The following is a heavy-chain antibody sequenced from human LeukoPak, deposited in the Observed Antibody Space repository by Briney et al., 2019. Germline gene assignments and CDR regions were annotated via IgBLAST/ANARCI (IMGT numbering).Heavy chain of an antibody. V-gene: IGHV4-30-2*01. CDR3: ASFIYPGYYGMDV. CDR2: IYHSGST. J-gene: IGHJ6*02. CDR1: GGSISSGGYS. D-gene: IGHD5/OR15-5a*01. Sequence: SETLSLTCAVSGGSISSGGYSWSWIRQPPGKGLEWIGYIYHSGSTYYNPSLKSRVTISVDTSKNQFSLKLSSVTAADTAVYYCASFIYPGYYGMDVWGQGTTVTVSS.